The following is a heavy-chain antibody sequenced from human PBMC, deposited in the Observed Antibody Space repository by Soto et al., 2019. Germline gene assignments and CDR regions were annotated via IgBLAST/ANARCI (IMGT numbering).Heavy chain of an antibody. D-gene: IGHD2-2*01. J-gene: IGHJ1*01. CDR1: GFTFSSYS. CDR2: ISSTSNYI. Sequence: EVQLVESGGGLVKPGGSLRLSCAASGFTFSSYSMNWVRQAPGKGLEWVSSISSTSNYIYDADSVKGRFTTSRDNAKNSLFLQMSSLRAEDTAVYYCSAQTLVFRGGEYFQHWGQGTLVTVSS. CDR3: SAQTLVFRGGEYFQH. V-gene: IGHV3-21*01.